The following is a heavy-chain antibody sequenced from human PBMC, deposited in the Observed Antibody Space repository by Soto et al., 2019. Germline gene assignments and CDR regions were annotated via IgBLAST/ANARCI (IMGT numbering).Heavy chain of an antibody. CDR1: GFTFSSYA. J-gene: IGHJ4*02. V-gene: IGHV3-23*01. CDR3: ATQASGWYRTEFDN. D-gene: IGHD6-19*01. Sequence: EVQLLESGGGLVQPGGSLRLSCAASGFTFSSYAMSWVRQAPGKGLEWVSAISGSGGSTYYADSVKGRFTISRDNSKNPLHQQMNSLRAEDTAVYYCATQASGWYRTEFDNWGQGPLDTVPP. CDR2: ISGSGGST.